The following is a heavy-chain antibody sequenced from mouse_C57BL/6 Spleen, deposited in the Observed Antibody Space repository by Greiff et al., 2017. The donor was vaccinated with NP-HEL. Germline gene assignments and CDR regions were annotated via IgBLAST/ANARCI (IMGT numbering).Heavy chain of an antibody. Sequence: EVQLVESGGGLVKPGGSLKLSCAASGFTFSSYAMSWVRQTPEKRLEWVATISDGGSYTYYPDNVKGRFTNSRDNAKNNLYLQMSHLKSEDTAMYYCAREDYYYGSSGYFDYWGPGTTLTVSS. CDR3: AREDYYYGSSGYFDY. D-gene: IGHD1-1*01. CDR1: GFTFSSYA. J-gene: IGHJ2*01. CDR2: ISDGGSYT. V-gene: IGHV5-4*01.